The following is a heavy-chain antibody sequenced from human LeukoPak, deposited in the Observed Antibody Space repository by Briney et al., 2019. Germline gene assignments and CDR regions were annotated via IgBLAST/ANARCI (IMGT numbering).Heavy chain of an antibody. V-gene: IGHV3-48*01. CDR1: GFTFSSYN. Sequence: GGSLRLSCAASGFTFSSYNMNWVRQAPGKGLEWVSYISDSSSTTYYADSVKGRFTISRDNAKNSLYLQMNSLRAEDTAVYYCTRDNFWIGYQYYFDYWGQGTLVPVSS. D-gene: IGHD3-3*01. CDR3: TRDNFWIGYQYYFDY. CDR2: ISDSSSTT. J-gene: IGHJ4*02.